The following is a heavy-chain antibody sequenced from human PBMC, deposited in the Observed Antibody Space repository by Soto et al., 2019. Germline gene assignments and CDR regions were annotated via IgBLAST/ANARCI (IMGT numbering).Heavy chain of an antibody. CDR3: AVSYYSDSSGYYLDAFDI. J-gene: IGHJ3*02. D-gene: IGHD3-22*01. CDR2: IYPGDSDT. Sequence: GESLKITCKGSGYSFTRYCIEWVRQMPGKGLEWIGIIYPGDSDTRYSPSFQGQVTRSADKSISPAYLQLSSLKDSDTPRYYCAVSYYSDSSGYYLDAFDIWGQGTMVTVSS. CDR1: GYSFTRYC. V-gene: IGHV5-51*01.